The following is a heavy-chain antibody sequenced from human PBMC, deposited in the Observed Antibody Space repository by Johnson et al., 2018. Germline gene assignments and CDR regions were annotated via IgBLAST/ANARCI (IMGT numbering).Heavy chain of an antibody. CDR3: TRGARDGGSRGVYGACDL. CDR1: GFRFSDYW. J-gene: IGHJ3*01. Sequence: VQLQESGGGLVQPGGSLRLSCAASGFRFSDYWMNWVRQGPGKGLVWVARIKSDGDSTNYADSVQGRFAISRDNAKNTVYLQMNSRRDDDTAVYYGTRGARDGGSRGVYGACDLWGPGTMVTVSS. D-gene: IGHD2-21*01. CDR2: IKSDGDST. V-gene: IGHV3-74*01.